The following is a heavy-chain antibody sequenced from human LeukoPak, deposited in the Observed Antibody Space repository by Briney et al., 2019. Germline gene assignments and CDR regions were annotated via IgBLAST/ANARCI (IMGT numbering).Heavy chain of an antibody. CDR2: TYYRSKWYY. J-gene: IGHJ6*02. Sequence: SQTLSLTCANSGDSVSSISVAWKWIRQSPSRGLEWLGRTYYRSKWYYEYAVSVKSRINISPDTSKNQFSLQLTSVTPEDTAVYYCCLARSEYHYGMDVWGQGTTVTVSS. V-gene: IGHV6-1*01. CDR1: GDSVSSISVA. D-gene: IGHD3-16*01. CDR3: CLARSEYHYGMDV.